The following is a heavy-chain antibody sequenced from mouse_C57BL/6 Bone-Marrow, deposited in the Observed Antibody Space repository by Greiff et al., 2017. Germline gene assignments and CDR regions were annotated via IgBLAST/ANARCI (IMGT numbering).Heavy chain of an antibody. CDR2: IYPGGGYT. Sequence: QVQLKESGAELVRPGTSVKMSCKASGYTFTNYWIGWAKQRPGHGLEWIGDIYPGGGYTNYNEKFKGKATLTADKSSSTAYMQFSSLTSEDSAIYYWARLDGYAYVDYWGQGTTLTVSS. CDR1: GYTFTNYW. CDR3: ARLDGYAYVDY. D-gene: IGHD2-2*01. V-gene: IGHV1-63*01. J-gene: IGHJ2*01.